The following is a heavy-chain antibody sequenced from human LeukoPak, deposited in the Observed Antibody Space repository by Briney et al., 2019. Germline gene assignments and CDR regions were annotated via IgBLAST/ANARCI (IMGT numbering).Heavy chain of an antibody. Sequence: GGSLRLSCAASGFTVSSNYMSWVRQAPGKGLEWVSVIYSGGSTYYADSVKGRFTISRHNSKNTLYLQMNSLRAEDTAAYYCARGGYYDSRYLDYWGQGTLVTVSS. D-gene: IGHD3-22*01. V-gene: IGHV3-53*04. CDR2: IYSGGST. J-gene: IGHJ4*02. CDR1: GFTVSSNY. CDR3: ARGGYYDSRYLDY.